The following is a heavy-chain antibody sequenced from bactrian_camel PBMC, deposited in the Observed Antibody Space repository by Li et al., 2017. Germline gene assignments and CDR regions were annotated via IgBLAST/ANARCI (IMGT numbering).Heavy chain of an antibody. D-gene: IGHD3*01. CDR2: IDRAGNP. CDR3: AADPAEETSGEWCFIRQNYY. J-gene: IGHJ4*01. Sequence: HVQLVESGGGLVQPGGSRRLSCAASGYTIRNYCMGWFRQAPGKEREGVAAIDRAGNPTYTYSVKDRFTISKDNDKNTLYLEMTSLIPEDTAVYYCAADPAEETSGEWCFIRQNYYFGHGTQVTVS. V-gene: IGHV3S53*01. CDR1: GYTIRNYC.